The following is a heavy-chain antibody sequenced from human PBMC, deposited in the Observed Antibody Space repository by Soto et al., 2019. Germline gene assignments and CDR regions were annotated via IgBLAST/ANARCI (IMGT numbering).Heavy chain of an antibody. D-gene: IGHD2-2*02. V-gene: IGHV1-69*13. Sequence: SSVKVSCKASGGTCSSYAISWVRQAPGQGLEWMGGIITIFGTANHAQKFQGRVTITADESTSTAYMELSSLRSEDTAVYYCARSDHALVPAAIRHLYNWFDPWGQGTLVTVSS. CDR2: IITIFGTA. CDR1: GGTCSSYA. CDR3: ARSDHALVPAAIRHLYNWFDP. J-gene: IGHJ5*02.